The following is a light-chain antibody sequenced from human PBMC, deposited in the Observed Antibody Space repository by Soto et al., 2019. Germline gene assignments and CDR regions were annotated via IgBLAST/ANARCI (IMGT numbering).Light chain of an antibody. Sequence: EIVMTQSPATLSVSPGERATLSCRASQSVSSNLAWYQQKPGQAPRLLIYAASTRATGIPARFSGSGSGTEFTLTISSLKSEDFAVYYCQQYNDRRTFGQGTKVDIK. V-gene: IGKV3-15*01. CDR2: AAS. CDR1: QSVSSN. J-gene: IGKJ1*01. CDR3: QQYNDRRT.